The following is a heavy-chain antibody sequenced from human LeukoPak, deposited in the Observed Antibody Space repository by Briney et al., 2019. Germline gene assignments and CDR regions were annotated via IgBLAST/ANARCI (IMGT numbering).Heavy chain of an antibody. V-gene: IGHV1-69*10. Sequence: SVKVSCKASGGTFSSYTISWVRQAPGQGGEWMGGIIPILGIANYAQKFQGRVTITADKSPSTAYMALSSLRSEDTAVYYCTRRYGRGPADYWGQGTLVTVSS. CDR2: IIPILGIA. CDR3: TRRYGRGPADY. J-gene: IGHJ4*02. CDR1: GGTFSSYT. D-gene: IGHD3-9*01.